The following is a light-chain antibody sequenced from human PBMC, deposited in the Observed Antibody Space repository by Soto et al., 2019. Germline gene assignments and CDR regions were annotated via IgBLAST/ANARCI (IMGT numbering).Light chain of an antibody. CDR1: QSVDSN. V-gene: IGKV3-15*01. Sequence: EIVMTQSPATLSVSPGERATLSCRASQSVDSNLAWYQQKPGQTPRLLIYGASTRATGIPARFSGSGSGTEFTLIIRGLQSEDFALYYCQQYNDWPLTFGGGTKVDIK. CDR2: GAS. J-gene: IGKJ4*01. CDR3: QQYNDWPLT.